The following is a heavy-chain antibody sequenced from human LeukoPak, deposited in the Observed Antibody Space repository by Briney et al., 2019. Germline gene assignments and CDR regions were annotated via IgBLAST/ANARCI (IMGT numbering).Heavy chain of an antibody. CDR2: ISGRDDST. Sequence: GASLRLSCAAPGFTVTNYAMYWVRQAPGKGLEWVSAISGRDDSTYYADSVKDRFTISRDTSKNTLFLQMNSLRAEDTAVYYCAKWGDYDILTGYYDPDYWGQGTLVTVSS. CDR3: AKWGDYDILTGYYDPDY. CDR1: GFTVTNYA. J-gene: IGHJ4*02. D-gene: IGHD3-9*01. V-gene: IGHV3-23*01.